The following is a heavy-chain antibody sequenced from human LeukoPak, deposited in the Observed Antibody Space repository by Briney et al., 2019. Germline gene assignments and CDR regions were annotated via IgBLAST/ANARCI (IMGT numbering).Heavy chain of an antibody. CDR1: GYSISSGYY. D-gene: IGHD1-1*01. Sequence: SETLSLTCAVSGYSISSGYYWGWIRQPPRKGLEWIGSIYHSGSTYYNPSLKSRVTISVDTSKNQFSLKLSSVAAADTAVYYCARGGTGNWFDPWGQGTLVTVSS. CDR3: ARGGTGNWFDP. CDR2: IYHSGST. J-gene: IGHJ5*02. V-gene: IGHV4-38-2*01.